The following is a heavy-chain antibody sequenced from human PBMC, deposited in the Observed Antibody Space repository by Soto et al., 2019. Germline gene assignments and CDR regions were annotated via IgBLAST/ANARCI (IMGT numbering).Heavy chain of an antibody. Sequence: SGPTLVNPTETLTLTCTFSGFSLTTSGVGVGWIRQPPGKALEWLAIIYWDDDKRYGPSLKNRLTITKDTSKNQVVLTMTNLDPVDTATYFCAYRDIATRPDTAFDFWGQGTLVTVSS. D-gene: IGHD1-1*01. CDR1: GFSLTTSGVG. CDR2: IYWDDDK. J-gene: IGHJ3*01. CDR3: AYRDIATRPDTAFDF. V-gene: IGHV2-5*05.